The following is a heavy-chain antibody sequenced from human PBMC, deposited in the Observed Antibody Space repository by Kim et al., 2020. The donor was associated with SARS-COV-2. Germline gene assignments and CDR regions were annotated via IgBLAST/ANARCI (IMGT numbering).Heavy chain of an antibody. Sequence: SSTDSVKGPFTISRDNSTNTLYLQMTSLRAEDTAVYFCASLDFWSGFAYWGQGTLVTVSS. V-gene: IGHV3-30*10. D-gene: IGHD3-3*01. J-gene: IGHJ4*02. CDR3: ASLDFWSGFAY.